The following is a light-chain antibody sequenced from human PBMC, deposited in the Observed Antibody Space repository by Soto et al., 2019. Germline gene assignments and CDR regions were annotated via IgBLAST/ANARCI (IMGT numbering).Light chain of an antibody. CDR3: SSYKSRSFYG. V-gene: IGLV2-14*01. CDR2: DVS. Sequence: QSALTQPASVSGSPGQSITISCTGTSSDVGGYNYVSWYQQHPGKAPKLMIYDVSNRPSGVSNRFSGSKSGNTASLTISGLQAEDEGDYYCSSYKSRSFYGFGTGTKVTVL. CDR1: SSDVGGYNY. J-gene: IGLJ1*01.